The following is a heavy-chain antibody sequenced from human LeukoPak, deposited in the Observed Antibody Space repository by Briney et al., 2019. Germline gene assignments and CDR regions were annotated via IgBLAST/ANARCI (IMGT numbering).Heavy chain of an antibody. Sequence: PGGSLRLSCAASGFTFSSYAMSWVRQAPGKGLEWVSAISGSGGSTYYADSVKGRFTISRDNSKNTLYLQMNSLRAEDTAVYYCAKRHYYDSSGYYYPRRRPYYFDYWGQGTLVTVSS. CDR1: GFTFSSYA. CDR3: AKRHYYDSSGYYYPRRRPYYFDY. D-gene: IGHD3-22*01. CDR2: ISGSGGST. V-gene: IGHV3-23*01. J-gene: IGHJ4*02.